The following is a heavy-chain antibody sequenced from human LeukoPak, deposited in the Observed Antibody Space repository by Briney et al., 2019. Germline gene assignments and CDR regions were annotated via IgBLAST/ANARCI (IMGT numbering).Heavy chain of an antibody. D-gene: IGHD3-3*01. CDR3: ARGSPSGYYGY. V-gene: IGHV4-59*01. J-gene: IGHJ4*02. Sequence: SETLSLTCTVSGGSISSYYWSWIRQPPWKGLEWIGYIYYSGSTNYNPSLKSRVTISVDTSKNQFSLKLSFVTAADTAVYYCARGSPSGYYGYWGQGTLVTVSS. CDR2: IYYSGST. CDR1: GGSISSYY.